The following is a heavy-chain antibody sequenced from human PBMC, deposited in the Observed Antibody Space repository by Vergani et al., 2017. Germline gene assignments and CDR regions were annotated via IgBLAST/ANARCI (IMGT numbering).Heavy chain of an antibody. D-gene: IGHD2-8*01. CDR3: ARVNTETNAHLFYYSYMDV. V-gene: IGHV4-34*01. CDR1: GGSFTSYH. J-gene: IGHJ6*03. CDR2: IDHTGRP. Sequence: QVQLQQWGGGLLKPSETLSLTCVVNGGSFTSYHWTWIRQSPGEGLEWVGDIDHTGRPDYNPSLKSRLTMSADESRNQFSLTLNSVTSTDTAIYFCARVNTETNAHLFYYSYMDVWGQGSAVTVS.